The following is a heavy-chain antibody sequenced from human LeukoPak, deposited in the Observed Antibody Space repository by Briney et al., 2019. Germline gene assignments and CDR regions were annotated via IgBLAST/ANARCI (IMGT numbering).Heavy chain of an antibody. V-gene: IGHV3-23*01. D-gene: IGHD1-14*01. Sequence: GGSLRLSCAASGFTFSSYAMSWVRQAPGKGLEWVSAISGSGGSTYYADSVKGRFTISRDNSKNTLYLQMNSLRAEDTAVYYCARDHGVAGNLRYYYYYYGMDVWGQGTTVTVSS. CDR1: GFTFSSYA. CDR3: ARDHGVAGNLRYYYYYYGMDV. CDR2: ISGSGGST. J-gene: IGHJ6*02.